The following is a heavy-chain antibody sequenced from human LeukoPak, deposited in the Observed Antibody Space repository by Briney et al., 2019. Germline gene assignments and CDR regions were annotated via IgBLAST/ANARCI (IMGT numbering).Heavy chain of an antibody. D-gene: IGHD2-15*01. V-gene: IGHV1-2*02. CDR3: ARVGGGLTYYMDV. CDR1: GYTFTDYY. CDR2: INPNNADT. J-gene: IGHJ6*03. Sequence: GASVKVSCKPSGYTFTDYYTHWVRQAPGQGLEWMGWINPNNADTNYAQRFQGRITMTRDTSISTAYMELSSLRSDDTGVYYCARVGGGLTYYMDVWGKGTTVTVS.